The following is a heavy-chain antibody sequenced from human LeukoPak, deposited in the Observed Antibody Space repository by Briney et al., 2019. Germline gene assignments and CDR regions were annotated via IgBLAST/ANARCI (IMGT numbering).Heavy chain of an antibody. CDR1: GFTFSSYS. V-gene: IGHV3-21*05. CDR2: ISSSSSYI. CDR3: ARDATAVAGTMKD. Sequence: GGSLRLSCAASGFTFSSYSMNWVRQAPGKGLEWVSYISSSSSYIYYADSVKGRFTISRDNAKNSLYLQMNSLRAEDTAVYYCARDATAVAGTMKDWGQGTLVTVSS. J-gene: IGHJ4*02. D-gene: IGHD6-19*01.